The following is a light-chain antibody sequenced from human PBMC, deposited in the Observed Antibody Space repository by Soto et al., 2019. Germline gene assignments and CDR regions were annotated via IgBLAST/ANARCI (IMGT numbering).Light chain of an antibody. J-gene: IGKJ1*01. CDR1: QSVSSNY. CDR2: GAS. Sequence: VLTQSPGTLSLPSGERATLSFRASQSVSSNYLARYQQKPGQAPRLLIYGASNRATGIPDRFSGSGSGTDFTLTISRLEPEDFAVYYCQQYGSSGTFGQGTKVDI. V-gene: IGKV3-20*01. CDR3: QQYGSSGT.